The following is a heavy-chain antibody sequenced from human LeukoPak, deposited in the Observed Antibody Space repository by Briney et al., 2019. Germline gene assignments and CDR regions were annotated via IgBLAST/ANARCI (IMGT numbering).Heavy chain of an antibody. D-gene: IGHD6-13*01. V-gene: IGHV3-23*01. J-gene: IGHJ4*02. CDR1: GFTFSSYT. CDR3: AKDSSAVGGPTTD. CDR2: ISGSGGIT. Sequence: GGSLRLSCAASGFTFSSYTMSWVRQAPGKGKEWVSLISGSGGITYYADSVKGRFTISRDNSKNTLYLQMDSLRAEDTAVYYCAKDSSAVGGPTTDWGQGTLVTVSS.